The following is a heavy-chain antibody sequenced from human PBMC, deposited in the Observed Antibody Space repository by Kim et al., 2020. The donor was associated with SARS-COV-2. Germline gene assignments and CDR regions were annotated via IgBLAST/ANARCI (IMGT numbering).Heavy chain of an antibody. CDR3: ARLPWDSWQFDY. Sequence: GGSLRLSCAASGFTFSSYWMSWVRQAPGKGLEWVANIKQDGSEKYYVDSVKGRFTISRDNAKSSLYLQMNSLRAEDAAVYYCARLPWDSWQFDYWGQGTLVTVSS. V-gene: IGHV3-7*01. D-gene: IGHD6-13*01. J-gene: IGHJ4*02. CDR1: GFTFSSYW. CDR2: IKQDGSEK.